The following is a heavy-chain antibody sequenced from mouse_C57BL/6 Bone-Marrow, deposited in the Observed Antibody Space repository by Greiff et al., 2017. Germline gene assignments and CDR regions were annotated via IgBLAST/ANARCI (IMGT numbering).Heavy chain of an antibody. CDR1: GFSLTSYG. J-gene: IGHJ4*01. V-gene: IGHV2-2*01. Sequence: VKLQESGPGLVQPSQSLSITCTVSGFSLTSYGVHWVRQSPGKGLAWLGVIWSGGSTDYNAAFISRLSISKDNSKSQVFFKMNSLQADDTAIYYCASKRRLRDAMDYWGQGTSVTVSS. CDR3: ASKRRLRDAMDY. D-gene: IGHD2-2*01. CDR2: IWSGGST.